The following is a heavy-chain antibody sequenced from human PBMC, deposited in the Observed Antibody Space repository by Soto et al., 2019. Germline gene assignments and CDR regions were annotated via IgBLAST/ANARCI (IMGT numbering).Heavy chain of an antibody. CDR1: GFTFSSYA. Sequence: GGSLRLSCAASGFTFSSYAMSWVRQAPGKGLEWVSAISGSGGSTYYADSVKGRFTISRDNSKNTLYLQMNSLRAEDTAVYYCAKVPIDGGGSFGWYFDLWGRGTLVTVSS. CDR3: AKVPIDGGGSFGWYFDL. CDR2: ISGSGGST. J-gene: IGHJ2*01. V-gene: IGHV3-23*01. D-gene: IGHD2-15*01.